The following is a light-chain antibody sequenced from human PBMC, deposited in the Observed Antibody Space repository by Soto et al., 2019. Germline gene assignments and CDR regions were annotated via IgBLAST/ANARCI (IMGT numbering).Light chain of an antibody. Sequence: QSVLTQPPSVSGAPGQGVTISCTGSSSNIGAGYNVNWFQQLPGTAPKLLMYDKSNRPSGVPARFSGSKSGTSASLVITGLQAEDEADYFCQSYDSSLRGPYVFGTGTKLTVL. CDR3: QSYDSSLRGPYV. CDR1: SSNIGAGYN. CDR2: DKS. V-gene: IGLV1-40*01. J-gene: IGLJ1*01.